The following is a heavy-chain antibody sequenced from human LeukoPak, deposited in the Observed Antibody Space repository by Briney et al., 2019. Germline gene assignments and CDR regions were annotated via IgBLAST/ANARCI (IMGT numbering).Heavy chain of an antibody. Sequence: GGSLRLSCAASGLTVSSSYMSWVRQAPGKGLEWVSIIYIGDNPHYADSVKGRSTISRHNSKNTLYLQMNNLRAEDTAVYYCARVRPWVFDYWGQGTLVTVSS. CDR2: IYIGDNP. CDR3: ARVRPWVFDY. J-gene: IGHJ4*02. CDR1: GLTVSSSY. V-gene: IGHV3-53*04.